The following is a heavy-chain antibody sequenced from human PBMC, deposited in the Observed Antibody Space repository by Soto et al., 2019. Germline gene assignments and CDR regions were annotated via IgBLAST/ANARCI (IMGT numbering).Heavy chain of an antibody. J-gene: IGHJ3*02. V-gene: IGHV1-69*06. Sequence: SVKVSSKAAGGTIRSYAISWGRQDPGQKGVGWGGIIPIFGTANYAQKFQGRVTITADKSTSTAYMELSSLRSEDTAVYYCAREDSEGYCSGGSCPPGAFDIWGQGTMVTVSS. CDR2: IIPIFGTA. CDR1: GGTIRSYA. CDR3: AREDSEGYCSGGSCPPGAFDI. D-gene: IGHD2-15*01.